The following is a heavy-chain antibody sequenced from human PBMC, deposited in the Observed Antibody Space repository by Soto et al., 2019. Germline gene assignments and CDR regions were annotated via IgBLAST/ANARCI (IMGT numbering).Heavy chain of an antibody. J-gene: IGHJ4*02. CDR1: GSTFSSYS. CDR3: ARDWDTAMITPAFDY. V-gene: IGHV3-21*01. CDR2: FSSSSRYI. D-gene: IGHD5-18*01. Sequence: GGSQRPSCASSGSTFSSYSMNWVHQAPGSGLEWVSFFSSSSRYIYYADSLKGRFTISRDNAKNSLYLQMNSLRAEDTAVYYCARDWDTAMITPAFDYWGQGTLVTVSS.